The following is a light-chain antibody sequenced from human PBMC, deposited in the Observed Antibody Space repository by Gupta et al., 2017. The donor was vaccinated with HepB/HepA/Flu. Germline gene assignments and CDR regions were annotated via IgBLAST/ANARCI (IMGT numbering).Light chain of an antibody. Sequence: ELVMTQSPATLSVSPGERATISCRASQSVNSNFAWYQQKPGQAPSLLIYGASTRATGIPARFSGSGSGTEFTLTISSLQSEDFVSYYCQQYNNWPGTFGQGTKVEIK. CDR1: QSVNSN. V-gene: IGKV3-15*01. J-gene: IGKJ1*01. CDR3: QQYNNWPGT. CDR2: GAS.